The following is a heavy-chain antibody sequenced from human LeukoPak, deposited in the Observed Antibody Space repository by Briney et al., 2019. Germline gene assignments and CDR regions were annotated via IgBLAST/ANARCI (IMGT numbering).Heavy chain of an antibody. CDR2: IYYSGST. CDR3: ARVSPGSYGMDV. Sequence: SETLSLTCTVSGGSISSYYWSWIRQPPGKGLEWIGYIYYSGSTNYNPSLKSRVTISVDTSKNQFSLELSSVTAADTAVYYCARVSPGSYGMDVWGQGTTVTVSS. J-gene: IGHJ6*02. CDR1: GGSISSYY. V-gene: IGHV4-59*01. D-gene: IGHD3-10*01.